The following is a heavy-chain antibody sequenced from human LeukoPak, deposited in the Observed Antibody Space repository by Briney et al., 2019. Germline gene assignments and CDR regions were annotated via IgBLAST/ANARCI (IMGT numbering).Heavy chain of an antibody. CDR2: IWYDGTNK. CDR3: AKVVYSYGPTYFDY. CDR1: GFTFSSYA. J-gene: IGHJ4*02. V-gene: IGHV3-30*02. Sequence: GGSLRLSCAASGFTFSSYAMHWVRQAPGKGLEWVALIWYDGTNKYYLPSVEGRFTVSRDNSKNTLYLQMNSLRAEDTAVYYCAKVVYSYGPTYFDYWGQGTLVTVSS. D-gene: IGHD5-18*01.